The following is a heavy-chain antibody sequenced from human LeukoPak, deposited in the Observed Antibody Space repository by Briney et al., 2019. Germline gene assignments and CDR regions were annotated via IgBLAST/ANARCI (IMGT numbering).Heavy chain of an antibody. Sequence: ASMKVSCKASGYTFTSYDINWVRQATGQGLEWLGWMNPNSGDTGYAQKFEGRVTMTRNTSIITAYMELSSLRSEDTAVYYCARAGGSYLLDYWDQGTLVTVSS. V-gene: IGHV1-8*01. J-gene: IGHJ4*02. CDR3: ARAGGSYLLDY. CDR1: GYTFTSYD. D-gene: IGHD1-26*01. CDR2: MNPNSGDT.